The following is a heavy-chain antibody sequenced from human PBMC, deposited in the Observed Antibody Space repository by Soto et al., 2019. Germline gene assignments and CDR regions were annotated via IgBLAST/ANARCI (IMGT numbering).Heavy chain of an antibody. D-gene: IGHD3-22*01. J-gene: IGHJ6*02. CDR3: ARSPDSSGYYPRWYYYGMDV. CDR1: GDSMSSSNW. V-gene: IGHV4-4*02. Sequence: SETLSLTCTVSGDSMSSSNWWNWVRQPPGKGLEWIGEAHHSGRTNYNPSLKSRVTISVDRSQNHFSLQLTSVTAAGTAVYYCARSPDSSGYYPRWYYYGMDVWGQGTMVTVSS. CDR2: AHHSGRT.